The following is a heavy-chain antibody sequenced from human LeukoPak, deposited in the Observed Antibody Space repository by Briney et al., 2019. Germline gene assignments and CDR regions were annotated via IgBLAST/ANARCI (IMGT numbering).Heavy chain of an antibody. D-gene: IGHD1-26*01. Sequence: GGSLRLSCATSGFTFSSYWMHWVRQAPGKGLVWVSRINSDGSSTSYADSVKGRFTISRDNAKNTLYLQMNSLRAEDTAVYYCVRGAPVGATHYATYYYYYYMDVWGKGTTVTVSS. J-gene: IGHJ6*03. CDR1: GFTFSSYW. CDR2: INSDGSST. V-gene: IGHV3-74*01. CDR3: VRGAPVGATHYATYYYYYYMDV.